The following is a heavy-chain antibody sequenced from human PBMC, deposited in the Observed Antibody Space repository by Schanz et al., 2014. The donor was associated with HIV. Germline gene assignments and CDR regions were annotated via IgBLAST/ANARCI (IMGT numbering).Heavy chain of an antibody. J-gene: IGHJ4*02. CDR1: GFTFSSYA. D-gene: IGHD3-22*01. V-gene: IGHV3-23*04. CDR3: AKPEYDSRGNSQSHFDS. CDR2: ISESGGRS. Sequence: EVQLVESGGGLVQPGGSLRLSCAASGFTFSSYAMSWVRQAPGKGLEWVSAISESGGRSYYADSVNGRFTISRDNSKNTLYLQMTTLRTEDTAVYYCAKPEYDSRGNSQSHFDSWGQGTLVTVSS.